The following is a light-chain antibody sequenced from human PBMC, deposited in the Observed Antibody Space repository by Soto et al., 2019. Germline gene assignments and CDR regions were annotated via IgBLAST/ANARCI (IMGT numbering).Light chain of an antibody. Sequence: QSVLTQPASVSGSPGQSITISCTGTSSDVGGYNYVSWYQQHPGKAPKFMIYDVSNRPSGVSNSFSGSKSGNTASLTISVLQAEDGADYYCCSYTTSNTRQIVFGTGTKVTVL. V-gene: IGLV2-14*01. CDR1: SSDVGGYNY. CDR2: DVS. CDR3: CSYTTSNTRQIV. J-gene: IGLJ1*01.